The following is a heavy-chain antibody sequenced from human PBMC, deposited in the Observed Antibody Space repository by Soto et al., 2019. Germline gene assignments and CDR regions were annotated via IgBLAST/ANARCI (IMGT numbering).Heavy chain of an antibody. J-gene: IGHJ4*02. CDR3: ARDSGDFWSGYYNFDY. CDR1: GYTFTSYG. Sequence: QVQLVQSGDEVKKPGASVKVSCKASGYTFTSYGISWVRQAPGQGLEWMGWISAYNGNTNYAQKLQGRVNMTTDTSTSTAYMELRNMRSDDTAVYYCARDSGDFWSGYYNFDYCSQGTLVTVYS. D-gene: IGHD3-3*01. V-gene: IGHV1-18*04. CDR2: ISAYNGNT.